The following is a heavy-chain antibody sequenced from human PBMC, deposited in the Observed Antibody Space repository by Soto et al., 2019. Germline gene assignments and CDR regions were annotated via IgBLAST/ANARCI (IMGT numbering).Heavy chain of an antibody. V-gene: IGHV4-39*07. J-gene: IGHJ4*02. CDR1: GGSISSSIYY. CDR2: IFYSGST. CDR3: ARDKITGLFDY. D-gene: IGHD2-8*02. Sequence: PSETLSLTCTVSGGSISSSIYYGGWIRRPPGKGLEWIGSIFYSGSTNYNPSLKSRVTISVDTSKNQFSLKLTSVTAADTAVYYCARDKITGLFDYWGQGPRVTVSS.